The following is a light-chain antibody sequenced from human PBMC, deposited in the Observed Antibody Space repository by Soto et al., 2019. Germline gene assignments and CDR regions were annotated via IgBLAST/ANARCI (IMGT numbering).Light chain of an antibody. CDR1: ISDIGGYEY. Sequence: QSVLTQPASVSGSPGQSITISCTGTISDIGGYEYVSWYQQHPGKAPRLMIYEVTYRPSGVSNRFSGSKSGSTASLTISGLQAEDEADCYCSSYTDSSALGLYVFGTGTKVTVL. CDR3: SSYTDSSALGLYV. CDR2: EVT. V-gene: IGLV2-14*01. J-gene: IGLJ1*01.